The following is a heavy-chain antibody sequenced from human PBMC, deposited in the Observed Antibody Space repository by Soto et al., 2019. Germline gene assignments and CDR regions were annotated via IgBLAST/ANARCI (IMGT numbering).Heavy chain of an antibody. V-gene: IGHV4-34*01. Sequence: SETLSLTCAVYGGSFSGYYWSWIRQPPGKGLEWIGEINHSGSTNYNPSLKSRVTISVDTSKNQFSLKLSSVTAADTAVYYCAREGYCSGGRCYSRTLDYWGQGTLVTFSS. CDR1: GGSFSGYY. D-gene: IGHD2-15*01. CDR3: AREGYCSGGRCYSRTLDY. CDR2: INHSGST. J-gene: IGHJ4*02.